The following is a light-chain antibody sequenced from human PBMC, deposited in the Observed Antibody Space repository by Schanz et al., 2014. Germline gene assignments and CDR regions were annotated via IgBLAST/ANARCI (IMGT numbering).Light chain of an antibody. CDR2: GAS. V-gene: IGKV3-15*01. CDR1: QSVHST. J-gene: IGKJ2*01. CDR3: QQYNNWPPVIT. Sequence: EIVLTQSPETLSLSPGERATLSCRVSQSVHSTSLAWYQQKPGQAPRLLIYGASTRATGIPARFSGSGSGTEFTLTISSLQSEDFAVYYCQQYNNWPPVITFGQGTKLEIK.